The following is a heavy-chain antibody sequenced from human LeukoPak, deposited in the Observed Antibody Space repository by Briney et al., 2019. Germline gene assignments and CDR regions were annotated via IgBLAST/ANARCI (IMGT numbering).Heavy chain of an antibody. D-gene: IGHD3-22*01. Sequence: GGSLRLSCAASGFTFSSYSMNWVRQAPGKGLEWVSSISSSSSYIYYADSVKGRFTISRDNAKNSLYLQMNSLRAKDTAVYYCARSRDSSGYYYRKFDYWDQGTLVTVSS. J-gene: IGHJ4*02. CDR3: ARSRDSSGYYYRKFDY. CDR2: ISSSSSYI. CDR1: GFTFSSYS. V-gene: IGHV3-21*01.